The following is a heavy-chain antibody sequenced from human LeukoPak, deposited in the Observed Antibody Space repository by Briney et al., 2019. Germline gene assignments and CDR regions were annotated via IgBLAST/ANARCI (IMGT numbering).Heavy chain of an antibody. V-gene: IGHV1-69*13. J-gene: IGHJ6*02. CDR3: AREDVEMATINYYYYYGMDV. CDR1: GGTFSSYA. Sequence: SVKVSCKASGGTFSSYAISWVRQAPGQGLEWMGGIIPIFGTANYAQKFQGRVTITADESTSTAYMELSSLRSEDTAVYYCAREDVEMATINYYYYYGMDVWGQGTTVTVSS. D-gene: IGHD5-24*01. CDR2: IIPIFGTA.